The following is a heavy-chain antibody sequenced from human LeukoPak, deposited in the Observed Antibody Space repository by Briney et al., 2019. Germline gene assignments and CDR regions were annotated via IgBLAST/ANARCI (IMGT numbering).Heavy chain of an antibody. D-gene: IGHD6-13*01. CDR1: GGTFSSYA. CDR2: IIPIFGTA. CDR3: ASPEPRYSSSWTTRYYYYGMDV. Sequence: GASVKVSCKASGGTFSSYAISWVRQAPGQGLEWMGGIIPIFGTANYAQKFQGRVTITADKSTSTAYMELSSLRSEDTAVYYCASPEPRYSSSWTTRYYYYGMDVWGKGTTVTVSS. V-gene: IGHV1-69*06. J-gene: IGHJ6*04.